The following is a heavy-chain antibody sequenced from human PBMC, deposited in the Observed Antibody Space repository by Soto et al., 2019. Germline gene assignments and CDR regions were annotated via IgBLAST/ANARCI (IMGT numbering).Heavy chain of an antibody. Sequence: GGSLRLSCAASGFTFSSYAMSWVRQAPGKGLEWVSAISGSGGSTYYADSVKGRFTISRDNSKNTLYLQMNSLRAEDTAVYYCAKYPRTYQLLSVGGWFDPWGQGTLVTVSS. CDR3: AKYPRTYQLLSVGGWFDP. D-gene: IGHD2-2*01. V-gene: IGHV3-23*01. CDR2: ISGSGGST. CDR1: GFTFSSYA. J-gene: IGHJ5*02.